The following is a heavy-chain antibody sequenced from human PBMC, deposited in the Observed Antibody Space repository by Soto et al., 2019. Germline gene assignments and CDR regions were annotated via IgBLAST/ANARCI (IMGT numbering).Heavy chain of an antibody. J-gene: IGHJ6*02. CDR1: GFTFSSYN. CDR2: ISSSSSYI. CDR3: ASTRRDGYNNYYYYYGMDV. V-gene: IGHV3-21*01. Sequence: EVQLVESGGGLVKPGGSLRLSCAASGFTFSSYNMNWVRQAPGKGLEWVSSISSSSSYIYYADSVKGRFTISRDNAKNSLNLQMNSLRAEDTAVYSCASTRRDGYNNYYYYYGMDVWGQGTTVTVSS. D-gene: IGHD5-12*01.